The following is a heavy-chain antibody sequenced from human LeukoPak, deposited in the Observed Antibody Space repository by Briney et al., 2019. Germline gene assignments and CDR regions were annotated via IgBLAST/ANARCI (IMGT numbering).Heavy chain of an antibody. J-gene: IGHJ4*02. CDR1: GFTFSSYA. CDR3: ARVRYDFWSGYPYYFDY. CDR2: ISGSGGST. V-gene: IGHV3-23*01. D-gene: IGHD3-3*01. Sequence: PGGSLRLSCAASGFTFSSYAMSWVRQAPGKGLEWVSAISGSGGSTYYADSVKGRFTISRDNSKNTLYLQMNSLRAEDTTVYYCARVRYDFWSGYPYYFDYWGQGTLVTVSS.